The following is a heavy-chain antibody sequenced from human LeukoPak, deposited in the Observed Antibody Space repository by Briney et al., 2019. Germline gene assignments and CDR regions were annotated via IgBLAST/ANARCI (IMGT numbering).Heavy chain of an antibody. Sequence: SETLSLTCSVSGGSISSSSYYWGWIRQPPGKGLEWIGSIHNSGRCSHNPSLKSRLSISVDTSKNQFSLKLRPVTAADTAVYYCARTGYSGYGTQVHXGQGTLVAVSS. V-gene: IGHV4-39*01. CDR3: ARTGYSGYGTQVH. CDR1: GGSISSSSYY. J-gene: IGHJ4*02. CDR2: IHNSGRC. D-gene: IGHD5-12*01.